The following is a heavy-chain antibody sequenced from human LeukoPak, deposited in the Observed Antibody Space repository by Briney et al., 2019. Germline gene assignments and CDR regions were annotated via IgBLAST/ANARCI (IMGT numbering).Heavy chain of an antibody. J-gene: IGHJ4*02. Sequence: GGSLRLSCAASGFTFSSYAMSWVRQAPGKGLEWVSAISGSGGSTYYADSVKGRFTISRDNSKNTLYLQMNSLRAEDTAVYYRAILPASAATVDYWGQGTLVTVSS. CDR3: AILPASAATVDY. CDR1: GFTFSSYA. CDR2: ISGSGGST. D-gene: IGHD2-15*01. V-gene: IGHV3-23*01.